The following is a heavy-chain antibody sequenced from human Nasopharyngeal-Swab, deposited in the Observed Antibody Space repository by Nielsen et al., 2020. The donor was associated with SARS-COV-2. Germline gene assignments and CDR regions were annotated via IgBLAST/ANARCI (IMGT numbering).Heavy chain of an antibody. CDR1: GYTFTSYD. CDR3: ARTFYDFWSGYRYGMDV. CDR2: MNPNSGNT. J-gene: IGHJ6*02. Sequence: ASVKVSCKASGYTFTSYDINWVRQATGQGLEWMGWMNPNSGNTGYVQKFQGRVTMTRNTSISTAYMELSSLRSEDTAVYYCARTFYDFWSGYRYGMDVWGQGTTVTVSS. V-gene: IGHV1-8*01. D-gene: IGHD3-3*01.